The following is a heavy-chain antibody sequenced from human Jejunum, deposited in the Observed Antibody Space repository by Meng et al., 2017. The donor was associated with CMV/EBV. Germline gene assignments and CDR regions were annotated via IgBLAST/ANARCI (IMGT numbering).Heavy chain of an antibody. D-gene: IGHD3-10*01. CDR1: GGSINNYY. CDR3: ARRYGSAIDI. J-gene: IGHJ4*02. Sequence: LTSTVSGGSINNYYWTWIRQPPGKGLEWIGYIFYSGSTNYNPSLKSRVTISVDTSKNQFSLKLHSVTAADTAVYYCARRYGSAIDIWGQGTLVTVSS. V-gene: IGHV4-59*01. CDR2: IFYSGST.